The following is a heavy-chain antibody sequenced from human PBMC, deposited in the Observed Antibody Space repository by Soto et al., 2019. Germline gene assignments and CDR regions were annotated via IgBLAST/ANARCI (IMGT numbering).Heavy chain of an antibody. CDR2: INPFDGSR. V-gene: IGHV1-46*03. Sequence: QVELVQSGAEVKKPGASVKVSCKASGYIFTSYYLHWVRQAPGQGLEWMGWINPFDGSRMFAQSFQGRVTFTRDKSTSTVYMELSGLRSDDTAVYYCSRVDPGETSPFDHWGQGTLVTVSS. J-gene: IGHJ4*02. D-gene: IGHD3-10*01. CDR3: SRVDPGETSPFDH. CDR1: GYIFTSYY.